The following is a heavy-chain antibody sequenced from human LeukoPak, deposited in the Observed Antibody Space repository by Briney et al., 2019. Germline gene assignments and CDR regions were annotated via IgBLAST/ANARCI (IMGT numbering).Heavy chain of an antibody. D-gene: IGHD3-10*01. CDR1: GGTISSGDYY. CDR2: IYYSGST. V-gene: IGHV4-30-4*08. Sequence: SETLSLTCTVSGGTISSGDYYWSWIRQPPGKGLEWIGYIYYSGSTYYNPSLKSRVTISVDTSKNQFSLKLSSVTAADTAVYYCASGPYGSGPGDAFDIWGQGTMVTVSS. CDR3: ASGPYGSGPGDAFDI. J-gene: IGHJ3*02.